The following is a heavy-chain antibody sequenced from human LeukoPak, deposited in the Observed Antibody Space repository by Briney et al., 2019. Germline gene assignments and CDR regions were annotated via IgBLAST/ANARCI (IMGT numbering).Heavy chain of an antibody. Sequence: SQTLSLTCAISGDSVSSNSATWNWIRHSPSRGLEWLGRTYYTSKWYSDYADSVKSRITISPDTSKNQFSLQLNSVTPEDTAIYYCAREASRALDIWGQGTRVTVSS. J-gene: IGHJ3*02. V-gene: IGHV6-1*01. CDR3: AREASRALDI. CDR2: TYYTSKWYS. CDR1: GDSVSSNSAT.